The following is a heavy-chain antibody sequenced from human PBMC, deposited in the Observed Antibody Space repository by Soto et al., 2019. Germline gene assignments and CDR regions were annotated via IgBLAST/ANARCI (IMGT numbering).Heavy chain of an antibody. CDR2: ISGSGGST. J-gene: IGHJ4*02. CDR3: AKYYYDFWSGYFYYFDY. CDR1: GFTFSSYA. V-gene: IGHV3-23*01. Sequence: GGSLRLSCSASGFTFSSYAMSWVRQAPGKGLEWVSAISGSGGSTYYADSVKGRFTISRDNSKNTLYLQMNSLRAEDTAVYYCAKYYYDFWSGYFYYFDYWGQGTLVTVSS. D-gene: IGHD3-3*01.